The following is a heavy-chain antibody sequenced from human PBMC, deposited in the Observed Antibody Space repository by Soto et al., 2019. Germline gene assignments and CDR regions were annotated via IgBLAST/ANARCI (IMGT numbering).Heavy chain of an antibody. J-gene: IGHJ6*02. CDR1: GLSFSGYY. V-gene: IGHV4-34*01. CDR2: INHSGRT. D-gene: IGHD3-22*01. Sequence: SVSLSLSCAVYGLSFSGYYWSWIRQPPVKGLEWIGEINHSGRTNYNPSPKSRVTISVDTSKNQFPLKLSSVTAADTAVYYCARGTPYYYDSSGYYRAYYYGMDVWGQGTTVTVSS. CDR3: ARGTPYYYDSSGYYRAYYYGMDV.